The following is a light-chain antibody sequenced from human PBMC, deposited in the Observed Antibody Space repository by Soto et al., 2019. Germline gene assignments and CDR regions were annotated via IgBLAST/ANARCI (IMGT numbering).Light chain of an antibody. CDR2: DAT. CDR3: QQASTFPPWT. J-gene: IGKJ1*01. CDR1: QGISTS. Sequence: DIQMTQSPSSVSASVGDRVTITCRASQGISTSLAWYQQKPGGAPKLLIYDATTLQSGVPSRFSGSGSGTEFTLTISSLQPEDFAIYYCQQASTFPPWTFGQGTRVEIK. V-gene: IGKV1-12*01.